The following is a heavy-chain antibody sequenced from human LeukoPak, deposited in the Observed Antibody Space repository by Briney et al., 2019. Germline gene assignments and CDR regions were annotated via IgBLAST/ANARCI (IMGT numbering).Heavy chain of an antibody. V-gene: IGHV1-69*05. CDR1: GGTFSSYA. CDR2: IIPIFGTA. CDR3: ARARAGEKYYDFWSGYDFDY. J-gene: IGHJ4*02. Sequence: SVKVSCKASGGTFSSYAISWVRQAPGQGLEWMGRIIPIFGTANYAQKFHGRVTITTDESTSTAYMELSSLRSEDTAVYYCARARAGEKYYDFWSGYDFDYWGQGTLVTVSS. D-gene: IGHD3-3*01.